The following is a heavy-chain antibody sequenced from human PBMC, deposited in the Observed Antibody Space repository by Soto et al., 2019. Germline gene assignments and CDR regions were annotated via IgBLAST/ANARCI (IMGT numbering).Heavy chain of an antibody. D-gene: IGHD3-3*01. Sequence: QVQLQESGPGLVKPSQTLSLTCTVSGGSISSCDYYWSWIRQHPGKGLEWIGYIYYSGSTYYNPSLKSRVTISVDTSKNQFSLKLSSVTGADTAVYYCGRWWSGSRQGFDPWGQGTLVTVSS. CDR2: IYYSGST. J-gene: IGHJ5*02. CDR3: GRWWSGSRQGFDP. V-gene: IGHV4-31*03. CDR1: GGSISSCDYY.